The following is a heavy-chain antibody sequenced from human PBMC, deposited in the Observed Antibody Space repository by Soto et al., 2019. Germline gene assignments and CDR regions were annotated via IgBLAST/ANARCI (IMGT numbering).Heavy chain of an antibody. CDR3: ARGNYYDSSGYENWFDP. V-gene: IGHV4-30-4*01. Sequence: PSQTLSLTCTVSVGSISSGDYYWSWIRQPPGKGLEWIGYIYYSGSTYYNPSLKSRVTISVDTSKNQFSLKLSSVTATDTAVYYCARGNYYDSSGYENWFDPWGQGTLVTVSS. CDR2: IYYSGST. J-gene: IGHJ5*02. D-gene: IGHD3-22*01. CDR1: VGSISSGDYY.